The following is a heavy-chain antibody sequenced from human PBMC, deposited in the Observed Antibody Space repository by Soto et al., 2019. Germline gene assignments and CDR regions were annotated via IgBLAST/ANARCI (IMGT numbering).Heavy chain of an antibody. CDR3: ARGTYGDYVAYFDP. Sequence: QLQLQETGSRLVKSSETLSLTCAVSGDTISTGGYSWAWIRHPPGKPLEWLGHTYHRGNPYYSPSLEMRVIQSVDGSKNQFYLELSSVTAAEAAGYYCARGTYGDYVAYFDPWGQGTLVTGSS. V-gene: IGHV4-30-2*01. J-gene: IGHJ5*02. CDR1: GDTISTGGYS. D-gene: IGHD4-17*01. CDR2: TYHRGNP.